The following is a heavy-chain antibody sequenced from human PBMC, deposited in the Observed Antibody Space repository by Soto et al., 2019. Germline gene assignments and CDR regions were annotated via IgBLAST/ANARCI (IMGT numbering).Heavy chain of an antibody. D-gene: IGHD1-26*01. CDR2: IWYDGSNK. V-gene: IGHV3-33*01. CDR1: GFTFTSYG. J-gene: IGHJ4*02. Sequence: QVQLVESGGGVVHPGTSLRLSCAASGFTFTSYGLHWVRQAPGKGLEWVAFIWYDGSNKYYADSVKGRFTISRDNSRNTLYLEMNSLIAEDTAVYYCARGEVPAEYSFDYWGQGTLVTVSS. CDR3: ARGEVPAEYSFDY.